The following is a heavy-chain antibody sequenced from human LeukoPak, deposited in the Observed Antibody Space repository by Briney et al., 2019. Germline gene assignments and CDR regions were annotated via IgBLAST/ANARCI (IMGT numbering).Heavy chain of an antibody. Sequence: PSETLSLTCTVSGGSISSSTYYWGWIRQPPGKGLEWIGSIYYSGSTYYNSSLKSRVTVYVDTSKNQFSLKLSSVTAADTAIYYRATQYRGAIRGGAFDVWGQGTMVTVS. J-gene: IGHJ3*01. CDR2: IYYSGST. D-gene: IGHD1-26*01. CDR1: GGSISSSTYY. V-gene: IGHV4-39*01. CDR3: ATQYRGAIRGGAFDV.